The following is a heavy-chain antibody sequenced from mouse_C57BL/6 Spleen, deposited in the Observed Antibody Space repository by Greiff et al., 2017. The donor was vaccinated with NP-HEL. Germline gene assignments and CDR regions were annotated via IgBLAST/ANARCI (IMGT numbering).Heavy chain of an antibody. CDR1: GFTFSDYG. CDR2: ISNLAYSI. V-gene: IGHV5-15*01. Sequence: EVKVVESGGGLVQPGGSLKLSCAASGFTFSDYGMAWVRQAPRKGPEWVAFISNLAYSIYYADTVTGRFTISRENAKNTLYLEMSSLRSEDTAMYYCARHKYYGSSYGYFDVWGTGTTVTVSS. J-gene: IGHJ1*03. CDR3: ARHKYYGSSYGYFDV. D-gene: IGHD1-1*01.